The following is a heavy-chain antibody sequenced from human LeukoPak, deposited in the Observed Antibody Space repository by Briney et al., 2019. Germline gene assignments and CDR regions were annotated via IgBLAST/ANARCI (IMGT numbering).Heavy chain of an antibody. J-gene: IGHJ5*02. V-gene: IGHV5-51*01. Sequence: GESLKISCKGSGYSFTSYWIGWVRQMPGKGLEWMGIIYPGDSDTRYSPSFQGQVTISADKSISTAYLQWSSLKASDTAMYYCALQGYCSGGSCPRTNWFDPWGQGALVTVSS. CDR2: IYPGDSDT. CDR3: ALQGYCSGGSCPRTNWFDP. CDR1: GYSFTSYW. D-gene: IGHD2-15*01.